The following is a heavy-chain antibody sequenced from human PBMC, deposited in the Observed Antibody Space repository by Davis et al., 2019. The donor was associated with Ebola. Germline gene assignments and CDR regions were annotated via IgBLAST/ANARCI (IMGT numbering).Heavy chain of an antibody. CDR3: ARDLGWGSGWYVTHYFDY. Sequence: GESLKISCAASGFTFSNYWMSWVRQAPVKGLEWVANIKQDGSEKQYVDSVKGRFTISRDNAKNSLYLQMNSLRAEDTAVYYCARDLGWGSGWYVTHYFDYWGQGTLVTVSS. D-gene: IGHD6-19*01. CDR2: IKQDGSEK. J-gene: IGHJ4*02. V-gene: IGHV3-7*01. CDR1: GFTFSNYW.